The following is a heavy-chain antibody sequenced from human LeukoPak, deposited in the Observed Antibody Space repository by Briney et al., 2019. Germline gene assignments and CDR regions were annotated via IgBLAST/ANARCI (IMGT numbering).Heavy chain of an antibody. V-gene: IGHV4-34*01. CDR2: INHSEST. CDR1: GGSFSDYY. CDR3: ARDRNLRYFDWLLYPAGDPYYYYYGMDV. D-gene: IGHD3-9*01. Sequence: PSETLSLTCAVYGGSFSDYYWNWIRQPPGKGLEWIGEINHSESTNYNPSLKSRVTISVDTSKNQFSLKLRSVTAADTAVYYCARDRNLRYFDWLLYPAGDPYYYYYGMDVWGQGTTVTVSS. J-gene: IGHJ6*02.